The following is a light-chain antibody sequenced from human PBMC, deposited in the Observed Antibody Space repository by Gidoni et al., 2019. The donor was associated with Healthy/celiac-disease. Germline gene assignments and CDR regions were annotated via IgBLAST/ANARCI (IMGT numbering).Light chain of an antibody. CDR3: QQSYSTPWT. J-gene: IGKJ1*01. Sequence: DIQMTQSPSSLSASVGDRVTITCRASQSISSYLNWYQQKPGKAPKLLIYAASSLQSWVPSRFSGSGSGTDFTLTISSLQPEDFATYYCQQSYSTPWTVGQGTKVEIK. CDR1: QSISSY. V-gene: IGKV1-39*01. CDR2: AAS.